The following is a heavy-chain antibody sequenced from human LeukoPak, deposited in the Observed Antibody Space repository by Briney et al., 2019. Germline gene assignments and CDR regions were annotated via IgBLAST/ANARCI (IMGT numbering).Heavy chain of an antibody. D-gene: IGHD3-22*01. CDR2: IWYDGSNK. Sequence: GGSLRLSCAASGFTFSSYAMSWVRQAPGKGLEWVAVIWYDGSNKYYADSVKGRFTISRDNSKNTLYLQMNSLRAEDTAVYYCARDGGLQGLFFDYWGQGTLVTVSS. J-gene: IGHJ4*02. CDR1: GFTFSSYA. CDR3: ARDGGLQGLFFDY. V-gene: IGHV3-33*08.